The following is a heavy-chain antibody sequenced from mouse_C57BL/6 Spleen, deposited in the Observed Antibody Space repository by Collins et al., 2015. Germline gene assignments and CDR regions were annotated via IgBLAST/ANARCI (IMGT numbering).Heavy chain of an antibody. CDR1: GYTFTDYE. J-gene: IGHJ4*01. CDR3: TRYDSYYYAMDY. D-gene: IGHD2-4*01. Sequence: QVQLQQSGAELVRPGASVTLSCKASGYTFTDYEMHWVKQTPVHGLEWIGAIDTETGGTAYNQKFKGKAILTADKSSSTAYMELRSLTSEDSAVYYCTRYDSYYYAMDYWGQGTSVTVSS. V-gene: IGHV1-15*01. CDR2: IDTETGGT.